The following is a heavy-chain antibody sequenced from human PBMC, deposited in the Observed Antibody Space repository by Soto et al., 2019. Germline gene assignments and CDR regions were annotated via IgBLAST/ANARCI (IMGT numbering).Heavy chain of an antibody. J-gene: IGHJ4*02. D-gene: IGHD6-19*01. CDR2: ISYDGSNK. CDR1: EFTFSNYG. V-gene: IGHV3-30*03. CDR3: AGGWYFFDY. Sequence: QVQLVESEGGVVQPGRSLRLSCAASEFTFSNYGMHWARQAPGKGLEWVAGISYDGSNKYYADSVKGRFTISRDNSKNTLYLQINSLRTEDTAVYYCAGGWYFFDYCGQGTLFTVSP.